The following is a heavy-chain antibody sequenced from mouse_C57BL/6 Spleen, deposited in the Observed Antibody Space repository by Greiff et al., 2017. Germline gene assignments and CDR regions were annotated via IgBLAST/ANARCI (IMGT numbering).Heavy chain of an antibody. CDR2: INPNNGGT. J-gene: IGHJ1*03. V-gene: IGHV1-26*01. Sequence: EVQLQQSGPELVKPGASVKISCKASGYTFTDYYMNWVKQSHGKSLEWIGDINPNNGGTSYNQKFKGKATLTVDKSSSTAYMELRSLTSEDSAVYYCARRDYGYDDPWYFDVRGTGTTVTVSS. CDR3: ARRDYGYDDPWYFDV. CDR1: GYTFTDYY. D-gene: IGHD2-2*01.